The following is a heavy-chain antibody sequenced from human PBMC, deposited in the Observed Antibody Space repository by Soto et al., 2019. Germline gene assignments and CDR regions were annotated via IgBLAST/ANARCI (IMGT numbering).Heavy chain of an antibody. Sequence: QVQLQESGPGLVKPSQTLSLTCTVSGGSISSGGYYWSWLRQHPGKGLEWIGYIYYSWSTYYNPSIKRRATXTXXXPXXQFSLKLSSVTAAATAVYCCARDGRTTSSYWYFDPWGRGTRVTVSS. J-gene: IGHJ2*01. CDR2: IYYSWST. CDR1: GGSISSGGYY. D-gene: IGHD3-10*01. V-gene: IGHV4-31*03. CDR3: ARDGRTTSSYWYFDP.